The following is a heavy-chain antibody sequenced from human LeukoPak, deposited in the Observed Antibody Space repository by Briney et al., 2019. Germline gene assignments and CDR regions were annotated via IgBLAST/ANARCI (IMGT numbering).Heavy chain of an antibody. V-gene: IGHV4-34*01. J-gene: IGHJ4*02. CDR2: INHSGST. D-gene: IGHD3-10*01. CDR1: GGSFSGYY. CDR3: ARGRICYGSGSYYRGLDY. Sequence: PSETLSLTCAVYGGSFSGYYWSWIRQPPGKGLEWIGEINHSGSTNCNPSLKSRVTISVDTSKNQFSLKLSSVTAADTAVYYCARGRICYGSGSYYRGLDYWGQGTLVTVSS.